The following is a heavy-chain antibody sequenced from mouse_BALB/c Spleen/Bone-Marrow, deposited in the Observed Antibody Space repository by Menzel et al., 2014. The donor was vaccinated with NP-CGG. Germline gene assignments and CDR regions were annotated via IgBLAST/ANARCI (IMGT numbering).Heavy chain of an antibody. V-gene: IGHV1S22*01. CDR3: TTYGNYEAWFAY. D-gene: IGHD2-1*01. J-gene: IGHJ3*01. Sequence: GSELVRPGASVKLSCKASGYTFTSYWMHWVKQRPGQGLEWIGNIYPGSGNTNYDEKFKSKATLTVDTSSNTAYMQLSSLTSEDSTVYYCTTYGNYEAWFAYWGQGTLVTVSA. CDR1: GYTFTSYW. CDR2: IYPGSGNT.